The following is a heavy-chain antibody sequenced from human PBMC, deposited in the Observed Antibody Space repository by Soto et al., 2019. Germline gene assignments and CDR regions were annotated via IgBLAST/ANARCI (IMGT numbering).Heavy chain of an antibody. CDR2: IWYDGSNK. V-gene: IGHV3-33*01. D-gene: IGHD4-17*01. CDR1: GFTFSSYG. CDR3: ARYGPGYYYYGMDV. J-gene: IGHJ6*02. Sequence: QVQLVESGGGVVQPGRSLRLSCAASGFTFSSYGMHCVRQAPGKGLEWVAVIWYDGSNKYYADSVKGRFTISRDNSKNTLYLQMNSLRAEDTAVYYCARYGPGYYYYGMDVWGQGTTVTVSS.